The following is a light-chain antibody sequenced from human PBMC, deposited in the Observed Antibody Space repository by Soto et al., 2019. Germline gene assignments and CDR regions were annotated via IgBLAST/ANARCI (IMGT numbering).Light chain of an antibody. V-gene: IGKV3-20*01. J-gene: IGKJ1*01. CDR1: QSVSSTY. Sequence: EFVLTQSPGTLSLSPGARAPLSCRASQSVSSTYLAWYQHKPGQAPRLLIYGASSRATGIPDRFSGSGSGTDFTLIISRLEPEDFAVYYCQQYGNSFVGFGQGTKVDIK. CDR3: QQYGNSFVG. CDR2: GAS.